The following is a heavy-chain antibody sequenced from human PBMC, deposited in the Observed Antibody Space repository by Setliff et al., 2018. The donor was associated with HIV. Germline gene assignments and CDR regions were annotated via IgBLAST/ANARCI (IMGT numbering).Heavy chain of an antibody. Sequence: SETLSLTCAVSGYSISSGYYWGWIRQHPGKGLEWIGYIYYSGSTDYNPSLKSRVTISVDPSKNQFSLKMNSVTAADTAVYYCARASYSYDSTGYLYWGQGTLVTVSS. D-gene: IGHD3-22*01. J-gene: IGHJ4*02. CDR1: GYSISSGYY. CDR3: ARASYSYDSTGYLY. V-gene: IGHV4-31*11. CDR2: IYYSGST.